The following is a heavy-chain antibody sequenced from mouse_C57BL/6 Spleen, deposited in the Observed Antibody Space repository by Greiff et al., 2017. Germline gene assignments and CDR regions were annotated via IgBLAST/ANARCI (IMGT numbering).Heavy chain of an antibody. V-gene: IGHV1-55*01. CDR3: AGDYDGYFDV. D-gene: IGHD2-4*01. CDR2: IYPGSGST. CDR1: GYTFTSYW. Sequence: QVQLQQPGAELVKPGASVKMSCKASGYTFTSYWITWVKQRPGQGLEWIGDIYPGSGSTNDNEKFKSKATLTVDTSSSTAYMQLSSLTSEDSAVYDCAGDYDGYFDVWGTGTTVTVSS. J-gene: IGHJ1*03.